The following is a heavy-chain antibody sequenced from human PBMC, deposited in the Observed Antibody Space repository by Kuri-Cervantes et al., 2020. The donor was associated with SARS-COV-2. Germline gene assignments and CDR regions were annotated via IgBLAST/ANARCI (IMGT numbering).Heavy chain of an antibody. Sequence: GESLKISCQGSGYSFSSYWIGWVRQMPGKGLEWMGIIYPADSETRYSPSFQGRVTTSADKSTTTAYLQWSSLKASDTAMYYCARLLFWSGFVDSWGQGTLVTVSS. CDR3: ARLLFWSGFVDS. CDR2: IYPADSET. D-gene: IGHD3-3*01. V-gene: IGHV5-51*01. CDR1: GYSFSSYW. J-gene: IGHJ4*02.